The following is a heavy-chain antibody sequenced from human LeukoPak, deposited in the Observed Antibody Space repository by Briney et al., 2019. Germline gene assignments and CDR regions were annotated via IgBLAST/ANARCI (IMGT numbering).Heavy chain of an antibody. CDR2: IYSGGST. CDR1: GFTVSSNY. Sequence: GGSLRLSCAASGFTVSSNYMSWVRQAPGKGLELFSVIYSGGSTYYADSVKGRFTISRDNSKNTLYLQMNSLRAEDTAVYYCARTPPGDSSGSIDYWGQGTLVTVSS. CDR3: ARTPPGDSSGSIDY. J-gene: IGHJ4*02. D-gene: IGHD3-22*01. V-gene: IGHV3-53*01.